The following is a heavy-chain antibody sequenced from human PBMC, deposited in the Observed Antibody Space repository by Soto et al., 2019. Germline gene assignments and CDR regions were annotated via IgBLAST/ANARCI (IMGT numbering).Heavy chain of an antibody. CDR1: AFTSGRYE. Sequence: GWSLILPLAPSAFTSGRYEMDWVRQAAGRGLEWMSYIGGSGTNILYSDSVQGRFTNARDNAKNTLYLQMNRLRVEDTDLYYYAREWDFWIDLYWSDAFDLWGQGTMVTVSS. CDR2: IGGSGTNI. V-gene: IGHV3-48*03. J-gene: IGHJ3*01. D-gene: IGHD3-3*01. CDR3: AREWDFWIDLYWSDAFDL.